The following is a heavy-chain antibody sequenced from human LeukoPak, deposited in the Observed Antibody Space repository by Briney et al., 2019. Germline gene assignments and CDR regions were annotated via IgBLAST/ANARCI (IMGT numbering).Heavy chain of an antibody. CDR3: ARAYTSWSFDY. CDR1: GVSISTYY. Sequence: PSETLSLTCTVSGVSISTYYWSWIRQPPGKGLEWIGYIYYSGNTNYNPSLKSRVTISVDTSENQFSLKPSSVTAADTAVYYCARAYTSWSFDYWGQGTLVTVSS. CDR2: IYYSGNT. D-gene: IGHD2-2*02. V-gene: IGHV4-59*01. J-gene: IGHJ4*02.